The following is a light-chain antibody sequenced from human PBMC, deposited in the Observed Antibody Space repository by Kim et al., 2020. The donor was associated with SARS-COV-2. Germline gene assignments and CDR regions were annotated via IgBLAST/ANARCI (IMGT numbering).Light chain of an antibody. CDR3: ASWDHTLDCRV. J-gene: IGLJ2*01. Sequence: GQQVTISFAGGGSNIVTDSVCWYQQLPVTAPRLLISRKNRRPSGVPGRFSGSKSGTSSSLAISDLRSEDEADYYCASWDHTLDCRVFGGGTQLTVL. CDR2: RKN. V-gene: IGLV1-47*01. CDR1: GSNIVTDS.